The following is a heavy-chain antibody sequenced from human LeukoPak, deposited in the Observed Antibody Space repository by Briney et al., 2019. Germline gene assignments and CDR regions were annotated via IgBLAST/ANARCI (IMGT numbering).Heavy chain of an antibody. Sequence: SETLSLTCTVSGGSISSYYWSWIRQPPGKGLEWIGYIYYSGSTNYNPSLKSRVTISVDTSKNQFSLKLSSVTAADTAVYYCARGLRRWLQITQYFDYWGQGTLVTVSS. CDR1: GGSISSYY. V-gene: IGHV4-59*12. CDR2: IYYSGST. J-gene: IGHJ4*02. CDR3: ARGLRRWLQITQYFDY. D-gene: IGHD5-24*01.